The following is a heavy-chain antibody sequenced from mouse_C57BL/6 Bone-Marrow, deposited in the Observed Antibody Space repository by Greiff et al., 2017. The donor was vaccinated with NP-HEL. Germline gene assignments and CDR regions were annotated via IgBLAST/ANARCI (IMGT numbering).Heavy chain of an antibody. V-gene: IGHV1-54*01. CDR1: GYAFTNYL. CDR2: INPGSGGT. J-gene: IGHJ2*01. D-gene: IGHD2-4*01. Sequence: QVQLQQSGAELVRPGTSVKVSCKASGYAFTNYLIEWVKQRPGQGLEWIGVINPGSGGTNYNEKFKGKATLTADKSSSTAYMQLSSLTSEDSAVYFCARWYYDYDGGCYFDYWGQGTTLTVSS. CDR3: ARWYYDYDGGCYFDY.